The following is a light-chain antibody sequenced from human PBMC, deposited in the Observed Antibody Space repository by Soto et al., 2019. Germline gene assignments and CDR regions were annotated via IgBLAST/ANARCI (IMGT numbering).Light chain of an antibody. J-gene: IGKJ4*01. CDR3: QQADISQLT. Sequence: DIQMTQFPSSVSASVGDRVTITCRASQPLGAWLAWYQQKPGKAPKLLIYATSTLGTGVPSRFSGSGSGTQFTLTISSLQPEDFATYYCQQADISQLTFGGGTRVEIK. CDR1: QPLGAW. V-gene: IGKV1-12*01. CDR2: ATS.